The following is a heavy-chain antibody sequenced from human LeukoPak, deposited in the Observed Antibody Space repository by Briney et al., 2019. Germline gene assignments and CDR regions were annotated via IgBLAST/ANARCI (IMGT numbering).Heavy chain of an antibody. Sequence: GASVKVSCKASGGTFSSYAISWVRQAPGQGLEWMGGIIPIFGTANYAQKFQGRVTITADESTSTAYMELSSLRSEDTAVYYCATLGARITIFGVVTGYYYYYMDVWGKGTTVTVSS. V-gene: IGHV1-69*13. CDR3: ATLGARITIFGVVTGYYYYYMDV. CDR1: GGTFSSYA. J-gene: IGHJ6*03. CDR2: IIPIFGTA. D-gene: IGHD3-3*01.